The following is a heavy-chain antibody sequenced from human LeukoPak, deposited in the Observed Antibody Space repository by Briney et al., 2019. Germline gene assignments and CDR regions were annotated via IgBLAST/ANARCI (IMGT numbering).Heavy chain of an antibody. D-gene: IGHD3-3*01. CDR1: GGTFSSYA. CDR2: ISAYNGNT. CDR3: ARTRNAYYDFWSGYNNWFDP. V-gene: IGHV1-18*01. Sequence: ASVKVSCKASGGTFSSYAISWVRQAPGQGLEWMGWISAYNGNTNYAQKLQGRVTMTTDTSTSTAYMELRSLRSDDTAVYYCARTRNAYYDFWSGYNNWFDPWGQGTLVTVSS. J-gene: IGHJ5*02.